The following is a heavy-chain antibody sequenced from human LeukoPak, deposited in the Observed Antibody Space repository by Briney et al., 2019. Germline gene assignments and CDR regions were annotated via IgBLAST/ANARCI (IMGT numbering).Heavy chain of an antibody. D-gene: IGHD6-13*01. CDR1: GFTFDDYA. CDR3: AKDSRQLVSIVVAFDI. Sequence: GGSLRLSCAASGFTFDDYAMHWVRQAPGKGLEWVSGISWNSGSIGYADSVKGRFTISRDNAKNSLYLQMNSLRAEDAALYYCAKDSRQLVSIVVAFDIWGQGTMVTVSS. V-gene: IGHV3-9*01. J-gene: IGHJ3*02. CDR2: ISWNSGSI.